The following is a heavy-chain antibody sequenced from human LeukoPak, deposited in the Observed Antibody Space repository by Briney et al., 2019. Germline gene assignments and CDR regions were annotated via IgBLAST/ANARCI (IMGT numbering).Heavy chain of an antibody. V-gene: IGHV1-18*01. Sequence: ASVRVSSTPSGYTFTTYGFSWVRQAPGQGLEWMGGINAYNGNTICAQTLQPRVTMPTDTSTSTAYMKLRSLRSDDTAVYYCARRQGTTLNFDSWGQGTLVTVSS. D-gene: IGHD1-1*01. CDR2: INAYNGNT. J-gene: IGHJ4*02. CDR3: ARRQGTTLNFDS. CDR1: GYTFTTYG.